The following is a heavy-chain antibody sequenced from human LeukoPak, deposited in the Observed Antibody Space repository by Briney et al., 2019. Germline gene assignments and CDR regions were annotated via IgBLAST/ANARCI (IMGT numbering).Heavy chain of an antibody. CDR2: ISGNGGTT. D-gene: IGHD3-16*02. Sequence: GGSLRLSCAASGFTFSSYAMSWVRQAPGKGLEWVSVISGNGGTTYYADSVKGRFTISRDNAKNSLYLQMNSLRAEDTAVYYCARAVDDYVWGSYRPPGHWGQGTLVTVSS. CDR1: GFTFSSYA. V-gene: IGHV3-23*01. J-gene: IGHJ4*02. CDR3: ARAVDDYVWGSYRPPGH.